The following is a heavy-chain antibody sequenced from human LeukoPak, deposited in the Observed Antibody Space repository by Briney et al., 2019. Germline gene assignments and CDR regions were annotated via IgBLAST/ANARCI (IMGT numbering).Heavy chain of an antibody. CDR1: GGSISSYY. V-gene: IGHV4-4*07. J-gene: IGHJ5*02. D-gene: IGHD1-1*01. CDR2: IYPSGST. CDR3: ARAPTGTGGWNWFDP. Sequence: SETLSLTCTVSGGSISSYYWSWILQPAGKGLELIGRIYPSGSTNYNPSLKSRVTMSVDTSKNQFSLKLSSVTAADTAVYYCARAPTGTGGWNWFDPWGQGTLVTVSS.